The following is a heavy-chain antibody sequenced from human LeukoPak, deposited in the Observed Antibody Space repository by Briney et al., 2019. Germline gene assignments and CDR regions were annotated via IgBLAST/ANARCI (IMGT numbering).Heavy chain of an antibody. D-gene: IGHD5-12*01. V-gene: IGHV3-21*01. J-gene: IGHJ2*01. CDR3: ARASVATMTYWYFDL. Sequence: GRSLRLSCAASGFTFSSYSMNWVRQAPGKGLEWVSSISSSSSYIYYADSVKGRFTISRDNAKNSLYLQMNSLRAEDTAVYYCARASVATMTYWYFDLWGRGTLVTVSS. CDR1: GFTFSSYS. CDR2: ISSSSSYI.